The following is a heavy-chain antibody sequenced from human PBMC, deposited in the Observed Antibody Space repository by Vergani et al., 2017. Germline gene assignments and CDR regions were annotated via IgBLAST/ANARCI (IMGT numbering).Heavy chain of an antibody. D-gene: IGHD1-20*01. CDR2: ISGNGGST. J-gene: IGHJ6*04. V-gene: IGHV3-23*01. CDR3: AKDQVRITRTPNPMYV. CDR1: GFTFTAHG. Sequence: EVQLLESGGGSAQPGESLRLSCVASGFTFTAHGLNWVRQAPGKGLEWVSVISGNGGSTYYADSVKGRFTISRDNSKNTLYLQMNSLRAEDTAVYYCAKDQVRITRTPNPMYVWDKESSVSVPS.